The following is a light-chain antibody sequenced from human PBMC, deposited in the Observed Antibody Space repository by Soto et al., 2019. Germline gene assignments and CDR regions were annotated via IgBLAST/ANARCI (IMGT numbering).Light chain of an antibody. V-gene: IGLV2-14*01. CDR2: EVR. J-gene: IGLJ1*01. CDR1: SSDIGVYNY. CDR3: SSYTTSNAYL. Sequence: QSVLTQPASVSGSPGQAVTVSCTGTSSDIGVYNYVSWYQQHPGKAPKLMIYEVRNRPSGVSTRFSGSKSGNTASLTISGLQPADPAHHSCSSYTTSNAYLFGTRTKVPS.